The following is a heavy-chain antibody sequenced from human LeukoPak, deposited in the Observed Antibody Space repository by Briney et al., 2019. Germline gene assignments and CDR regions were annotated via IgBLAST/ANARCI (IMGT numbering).Heavy chain of an antibody. CDR3: ARRTYFYDSSGYYFDY. CDR2: IHYSGST. J-gene: IGHJ4*02. Sequence: SETLSLTCTVSGGSISSYYWSWIRQPPGKGLECIGYIHYSGSTNYNPSLKSRVTISVDTSKNQFSLKLSSVTAADTAVYYCARRTYFYDSSGYYFDYWGQGTLVTVSS. CDR1: GGSISSYY. V-gene: IGHV4-59*01. D-gene: IGHD3-22*01.